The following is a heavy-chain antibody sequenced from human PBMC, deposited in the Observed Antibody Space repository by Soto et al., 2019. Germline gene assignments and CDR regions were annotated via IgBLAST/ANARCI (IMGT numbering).Heavy chain of an antibody. D-gene: IGHD3-22*01. CDR3: ARDMYYYDSSGYYYGD. CDR1: GFTFSSYG. Sequence: QVQLVESGGGVVQPGRSLRLSCAASGFTFSSYGMHWVRQAPGKGLEWVAVIWYDGSNKYYADSVKGRFTISRDNSKNTLYLQMNSLRAEDTAVYYCARDMYYYDSSGYYYGDWGQGTLVTVSS. V-gene: IGHV3-33*01. J-gene: IGHJ4*02. CDR2: IWYDGSNK.